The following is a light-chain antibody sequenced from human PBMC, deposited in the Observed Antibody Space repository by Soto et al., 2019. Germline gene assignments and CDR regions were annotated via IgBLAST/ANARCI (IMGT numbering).Light chain of an antibody. V-gene: IGLV2-23*01. CDR3: CSYAGSNYYV. Sequence: QSALTQPASVSGSPGQSITISCTGTSNDVGSYNLVSWYQHHPGKAPKLMIFEGSKRPSGVSNRFSGSKSGNTASLTISGLQAEDEADFSCCSYAGSNYYVFGTGTKVTVL. CDR2: EGS. CDR1: SNDVGSYNL. J-gene: IGLJ1*01.